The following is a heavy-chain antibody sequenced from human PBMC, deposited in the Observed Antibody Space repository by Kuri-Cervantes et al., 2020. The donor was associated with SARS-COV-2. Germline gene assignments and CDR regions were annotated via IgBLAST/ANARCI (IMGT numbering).Heavy chain of an antibody. CDR2: IYHSGST. CDR1: GYSISSGYY. V-gene: IGHV4-38-2*01. D-gene: IGHD3-22*01. CDR3: ARSGYYSRGVTYYYMDV. Sequence: SETLSLTCAVSGYSISSGYYWGWTRQPPGKGLEWIGSIYHSGSTYYNPSLKSRVTISVDTSKNQSSLKLSSVTAADSAVYYCARSGYYSRGVTYYYMDVWDKGTTVTVSS. J-gene: IGHJ6*03.